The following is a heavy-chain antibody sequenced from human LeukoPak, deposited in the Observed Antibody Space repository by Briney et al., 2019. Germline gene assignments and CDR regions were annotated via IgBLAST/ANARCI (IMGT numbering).Heavy chain of an antibody. D-gene: IGHD2-2*01. V-gene: IGHV3-48*01. CDR3: ARDRQGYLDY. CDR2: ISSSSSTI. Sequence: GGSLRLSCAASGFTFSSYSMNWVRQAPGRGLEWVSYISSSSSTIYYADSVKGRFTISRDNAKNSLYLRMNSLRAEDTAVYYCARDRQGYLDYWGQGTLVTVSS. J-gene: IGHJ4*02. CDR1: GFTFSSYS.